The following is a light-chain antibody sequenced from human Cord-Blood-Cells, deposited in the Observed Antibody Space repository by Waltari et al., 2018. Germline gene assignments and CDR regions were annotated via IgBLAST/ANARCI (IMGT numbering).Light chain of an antibody. CDR2: DVS. CDR1: SSDVGGYNY. Sequence: QSALTQPASVSGSPGQSITLSCTGTSSDVGGYNYVSWYQQHPGKAPKLMIYDVSNRPSGVSNRLFGYKSGNTASLTISGLQAEDEADYYCRAYTSSSTLPFGTGTKVTVL. CDR3: RAYTSSSTLP. V-gene: IGLV2-14*01. J-gene: IGLJ1*01.